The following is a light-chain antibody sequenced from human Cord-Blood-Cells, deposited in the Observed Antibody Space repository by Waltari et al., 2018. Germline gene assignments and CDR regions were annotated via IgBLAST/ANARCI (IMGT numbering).Light chain of an antibody. CDR1: NSNIGAHSA. CDR3: QSYDSSLSEV. V-gene: IGLV1-40*01. Sequence: QSVLTPPPSVPGAPGQRLCITCPGRNSNIGAHSAVHWYQQLPVPAPKLLIYGNSNRPSGVPDRFSGSKSGTSASLAITGLQAEDEADYYCQSYDSSLSEVFGTGTKVTVL. CDR2: GNS. J-gene: IGLJ1*01.